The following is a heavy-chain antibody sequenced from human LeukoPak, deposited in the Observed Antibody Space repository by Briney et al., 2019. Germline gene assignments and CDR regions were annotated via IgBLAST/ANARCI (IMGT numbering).Heavy chain of an antibody. Sequence: GGSLRLSCAASGFTFSSYAMSWVRQAPGKGLEWVSAISGSGGSTYYADSVKGRFTISRDNSKNTLYLQMNSLRAEDTAVYYCAKARQITMIVVVITRGLYFDYWGQGTLVTVSS. CDR3: AKARQITMIVVVITRGLYFDY. CDR2: ISGSGGST. V-gene: IGHV3-23*01. CDR1: GFTFSSYA. D-gene: IGHD3-22*01. J-gene: IGHJ4*02.